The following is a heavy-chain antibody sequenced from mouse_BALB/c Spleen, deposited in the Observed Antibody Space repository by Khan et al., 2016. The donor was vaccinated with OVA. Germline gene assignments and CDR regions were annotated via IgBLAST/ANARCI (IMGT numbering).Heavy chain of an antibody. Sequence: VQLKESGPGLVAPSQSLSITCTISGFSLTNYGVHWVRQPPGKGLEWLVVIWSDGSTTYNSALKSRLTISKDNSKSQVFLKMNSLQTDATAMYFCARQPYYNYNIMDYWGQGTSVTVSS. CDR2: IWSDGST. V-gene: IGHV2-6-1*01. D-gene: IGHD2-12*01. J-gene: IGHJ4*01. CDR1: GFSLTNYG. CDR3: ARQPYYNYNIMDY.